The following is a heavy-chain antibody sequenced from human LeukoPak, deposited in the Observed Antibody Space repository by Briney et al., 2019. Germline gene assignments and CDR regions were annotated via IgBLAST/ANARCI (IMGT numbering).Heavy chain of an antibody. CDR3: ARVTSGNWHFDL. CDR2: ISPGSSYI. D-gene: IGHD4-11*01. Sequence: PGGSLRLSCAASRFTFSSYSMNWVRQARGKGREWVSSISPGSSYIYYADSVKGRFTISRDDAKNSLYLQMNSLRAEDTAVYYCARVTSGNWHFDLWGRGTLVTVSS. CDR1: RFTFSSYS. V-gene: IGHV3-21*01. J-gene: IGHJ2*01.